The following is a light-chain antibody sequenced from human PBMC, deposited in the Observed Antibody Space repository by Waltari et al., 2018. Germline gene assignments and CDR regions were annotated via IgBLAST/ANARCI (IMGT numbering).Light chain of an antibody. CDR3: QQRSGGPT. Sequence: EIVMTQSPATLSVSPGERATLSCRASEGVFGNIAWYQRKPGQAPMLLIYGASNRAPGIPARFSGSGSGTDFTLTISSLEPEDFAVYYCQQRSGGPTFGQGTKVEIK. J-gene: IGKJ1*01. CDR2: GAS. CDR1: EGVFGN. V-gene: IGKV3-11*01.